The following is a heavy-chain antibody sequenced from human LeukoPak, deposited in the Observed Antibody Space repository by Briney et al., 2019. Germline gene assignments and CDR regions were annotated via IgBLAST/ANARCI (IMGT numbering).Heavy chain of an antibody. CDR3: ARVDVSGIVGY. V-gene: IGHV4-30-4*01. CDR2: IHYSGST. Sequence: KAPQTLSLTCAVSGVSISSGGYYWSWIRQPPGTGLEWVGYIHYSGSTHYSPSLKSRVTISVDTSKNQFYLKLSSVTAADTAVYYCARVDVSGIVGYWGQGTLVTVSS. J-gene: IGHJ4*02. CDR1: GVSISSGGYY. D-gene: IGHD3-10*01.